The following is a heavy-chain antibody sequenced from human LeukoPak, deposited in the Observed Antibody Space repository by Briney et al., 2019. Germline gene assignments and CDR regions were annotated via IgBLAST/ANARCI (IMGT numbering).Heavy chain of an antibody. Sequence: GGSLRLSCTVSGFTVSSDSMSWVRQAPGKGLEWVSFIYSGGSTHYSDSVKGRFTISRDNSKNTLYLQMNSLRAEDTAVYYCARAKSLYCSGGSCYQYYFDYWGQGTLVTVSS. CDR3: ARAKSLYCSGGSCYQYYFDY. D-gene: IGHD2-15*01. V-gene: IGHV3-53*01. CDR2: IYSGGST. CDR1: GFTVSSDS. J-gene: IGHJ4*02.